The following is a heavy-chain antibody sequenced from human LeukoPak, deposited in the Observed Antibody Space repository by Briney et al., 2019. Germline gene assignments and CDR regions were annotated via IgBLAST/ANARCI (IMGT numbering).Heavy chain of an antibody. D-gene: IGHD4-17*01. J-gene: IGHJ4*02. CDR3: TTWHGDYGLTRSFDY. Sequence: GGSLRLSCAASGFTFSNAWMSWVRQAPGKGLEWVGRIKSKTDGGTTDYAAPVKGRFTISRDDSKNTLYLQMNSLKTEDTAVYYCTTWHGDYGLTRSFDYWGQGTLVTVSS. V-gene: IGHV3-15*01. CDR1: GFTFSNAW. CDR2: IKSKTDGGTT.